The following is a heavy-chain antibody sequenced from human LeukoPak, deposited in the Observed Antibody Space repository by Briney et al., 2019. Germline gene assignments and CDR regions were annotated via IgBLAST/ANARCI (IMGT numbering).Heavy chain of an antibody. D-gene: IGHD3-22*01. CDR3: ARDYYDSSGYLTL. V-gene: IGHV1-69*04. J-gene: IGHJ1*01. Sequence: SVKVSCKASGGTFSSYTISWVRQAPGQGLEWMGRIIPILGIANYAQKFQGRVTITADKSTSTAYMELSSLRSEGTAVYYCARDYYDSSGYLTLWGQGTLVTVSS. CDR2: IIPILGIA. CDR1: GGTFSSYT.